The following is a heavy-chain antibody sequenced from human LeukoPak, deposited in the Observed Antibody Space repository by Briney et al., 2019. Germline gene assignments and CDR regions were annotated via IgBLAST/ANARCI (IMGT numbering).Heavy chain of an antibody. J-gene: IGHJ4*02. CDR2: INPSGGST. D-gene: IGHD5-24*01. CDR3: ATGTDGYNYLIDY. V-gene: IGHV1-46*01. Sequence: GASVKVSCKASGYTFTSYYMHWVRQAPGQGLEWMGIINPSGGSTNYAQKFQGRVTITADESTSTAYMELSSLRSEDTAVYYCATGTDGYNYLIDYWGQGTLVTVSS. CDR1: GYTFTSYY.